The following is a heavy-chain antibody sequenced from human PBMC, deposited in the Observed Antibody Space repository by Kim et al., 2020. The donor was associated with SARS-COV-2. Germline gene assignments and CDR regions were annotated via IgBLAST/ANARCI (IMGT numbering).Heavy chain of an antibody. V-gene: IGHV1-46*01. CDR3: AAMVRGVIDPPDY. D-gene: IGHD3-10*01. J-gene: IGHJ4*02. Sequence: QKIQGRVTMTGDTSTSTVYMELSSLRSEDTAVYYCAAMVRGVIDPPDYWGQGTLVTVSS.